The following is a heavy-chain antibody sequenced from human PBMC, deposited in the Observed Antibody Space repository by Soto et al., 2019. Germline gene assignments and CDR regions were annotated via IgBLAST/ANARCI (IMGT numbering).Heavy chain of an antibody. Sequence: PSETLSLTCAVYGGSFSGYYWSWIRQPPGKGLEWIGEIYHSGSTNYNPSLNSRVTISVDTSKNQFSLYLQMDSLRPDDTAMYYCARDGVSSTEYTWNYGTYFDYWGQGALVTVSS. CDR2: IYHSGST. J-gene: IGHJ4*02. CDR3: ARDGVSSTEYTWNYGTYFDY. CDR1: GGSFSGYY. D-gene: IGHD1-7*01. V-gene: IGHV4-34*01.